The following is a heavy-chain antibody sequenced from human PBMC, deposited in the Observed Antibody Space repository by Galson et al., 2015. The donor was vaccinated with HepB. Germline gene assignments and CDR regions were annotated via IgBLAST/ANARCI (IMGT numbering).Heavy chain of an antibody. V-gene: IGHV1-46*03. CDR2: INPSGGST. D-gene: IGHD3-22*01. CDR3: ARGGDYYDSSGYYYRFEFDY. Sequence: SVKVSCKASGYTFTSYYMRWVRQAPGQGLEWMGIINPSGGSTSYAQKFQGRVTMTRDTSTSTVYMELSSLRSEDTAVYYCARGGDYYDSSGYYYRFEFDYWGQGTLVTVSS. CDR1: GYTFTSYY. J-gene: IGHJ4*02.